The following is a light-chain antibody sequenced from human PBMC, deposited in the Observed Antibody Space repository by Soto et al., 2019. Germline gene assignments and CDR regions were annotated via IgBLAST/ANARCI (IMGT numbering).Light chain of an antibody. CDR1: HGISSY. V-gene: IGKV1-39*01. CDR2: AAS. J-gene: IGKJ5*01. Sequence: DIQLTQSPSFLSASVGDIVTITCLASHGISSYLAWYQQKPGKAPKLLIYAASSLQSGVPSRFSGSGSGTDFTLTISSLQPEDFATYYCQQSYSTPRTFGQGTRLKIK. CDR3: QQSYSTPRT.